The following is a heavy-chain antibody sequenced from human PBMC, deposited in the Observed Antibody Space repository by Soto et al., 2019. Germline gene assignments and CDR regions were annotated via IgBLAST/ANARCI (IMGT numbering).Heavy chain of an antibody. J-gene: IGHJ4*02. CDR3: ASLGNVRGPYYFDY. D-gene: IGHD3-16*01. Sequence: SETLSLTCTVSGGSISSSSYYWGWIRQPPGKGLEWIGSIYYSGSTYYNPSLKSRVTISVDTSKNQFSLKLSSVTAADTAVYYCASLGNVRGPYYFDYWGQGTLVTVSS. CDR2: IYYSGST. V-gene: IGHV4-39*01. CDR1: GGSISSSSYY.